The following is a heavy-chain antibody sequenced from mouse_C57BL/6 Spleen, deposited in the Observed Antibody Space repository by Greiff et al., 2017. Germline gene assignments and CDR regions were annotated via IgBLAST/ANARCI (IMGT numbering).Heavy chain of an antibody. V-gene: IGHV5-12*01. Sequence: EVQGVESGGGLVQPGGSLKLSCAASGFTFSDYYMYWVRQTPEKRLEWVAYISNGGGSTYYPDTVKGRFTISRDDAKNTLDLQMSRVKAEDAAMYYWAGRGAYYYGSSYWYFDVWGTGTTVTVSS. D-gene: IGHD1-1*01. CDR2: ISNGGGST. CDR1: GFTFSDYY. CDR3: AGRGAYYYGSSYWYFDV. J-gene: IGHJ1*03.